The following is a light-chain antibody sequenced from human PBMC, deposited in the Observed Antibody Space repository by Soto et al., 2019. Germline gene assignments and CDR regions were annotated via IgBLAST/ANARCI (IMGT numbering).Light chain of an antibody. J-gene: IGLJ2*01. CDR1: SANIGSNT. V-gene: IGLV1-44*01. CDR2: SNN. Sequence: QSVLTQPPSACGTPGQRVTISCSGSSANIGSNTVNWYQQLPGTAPKLLIYSNNQRPSGVPDRFSGSKSGTSASLAISGLQSEDEDDYYCAAWDYSLNGVVFGGGTKLTVL. CDR3: AAWDYSLNGVV.